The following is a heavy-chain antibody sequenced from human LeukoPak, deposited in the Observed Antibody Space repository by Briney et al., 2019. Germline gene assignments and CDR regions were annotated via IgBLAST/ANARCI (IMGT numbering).Heavy chain of an antibody. Sequence: GGSLRLSCAASGFTFSSYAMSWVRQAPGKGLEWVSAISGSGGSTYYADSVKGRFTISRDNSKNTLYLQMNSLRAEDTAVYYCARGPAAIGWFDPWGQGTLVTVSS. D-gene: IGHD2-2*02. CDR1: GFTFSSYA. CDR3: ARGPAAIGWFDP. J-gene: IGHJ5*02. CDR2: ISGSGGST. V-gene: IGHV3-23*01.